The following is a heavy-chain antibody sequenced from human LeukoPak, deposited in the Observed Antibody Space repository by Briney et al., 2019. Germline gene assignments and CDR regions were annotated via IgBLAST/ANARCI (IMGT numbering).Heavy chain of an antibody. CDR3: ARDRCSSTSCFIDY. D-gene: IGHD2-2*01. J-gene: IGHJ4*02. CDR1: GFTFSNYW. V-gene: IGHV3-7*04. Sequence: GGSLRLSCTVSGFTFSNYWMSWVRQAPGKGLKWVANIKQDGSEKYYVDSVKGRFTISRDNAKNSLYLQMNRLRAEDRALYHCARDRCSSTSCFIDYWGQGTLVTVSS. CDR2: IKQDGSEK.